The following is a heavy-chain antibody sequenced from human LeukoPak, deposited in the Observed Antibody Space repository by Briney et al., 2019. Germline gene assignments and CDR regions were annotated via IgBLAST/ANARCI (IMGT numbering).Heavy chain of an antibody. D-gene: IGHD6-13*01. CDR2: VHHTGDT. Sequence: PSETLSLTCTVSGDSISRGTYSWHWIRQPPGKGLEWIGYVHHTGDTHYNPSLESRVTVSVDRSKNQFSLKLTSVTAADTAIYYCGRGASWYEVLIDYWGQGTLVIVSS. CDR1: GDSISRGTYS. V-gene: IGHV4-30-2*01. CDR3: GRGASWYEVLIDY. J-gene: IGHJ4*02.